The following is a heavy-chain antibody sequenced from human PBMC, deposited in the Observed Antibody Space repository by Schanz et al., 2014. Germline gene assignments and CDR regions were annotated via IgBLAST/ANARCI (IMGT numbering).Heavy chain of an antibody. Sequence: EAQLVESGGGLVQPGGSLRLSCAASGFTASNNYMSRVRRAPGKGLECVSVIYSGGSTYYADSVKGRFTIARDNAKNTVYLQMDSRRGNDAAVYYCAKRFHCSGSHPFGYWGQGTLVTVSS. V-gene: IGHV3-66*01. CDR2: IYSGGST. D-gene: IGHD3-10*02. J-gene: IGHJ4*02. CDR1: GFTASNNY. CDR3: AKRFHCSGSHPFGY.